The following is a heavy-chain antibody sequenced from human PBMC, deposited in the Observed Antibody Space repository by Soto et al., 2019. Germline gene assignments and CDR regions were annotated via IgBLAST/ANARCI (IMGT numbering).Heavy chain of an antibody. J-gene: IGHJ6*02. CDR3: AYLPCSGGSCSWFSFSGMDV. CDR2: IYWDDDK. Sequence: QITLKESGPTLVKPTQTLTLTCTFSGFSLSTSGVGVAWIRQPPGKALEWLALIYWDDDKRYRPSLESRLTTXXXTXXNHVVLTMTNMDSVDTATYYCAYLPCSGGSCSWFSFSGMDVWGQGTTVTVSS. D-gene: IGHD2-15*01. CDR1: GFSLSTSGVG. V-gene: IGHV2-5*02.